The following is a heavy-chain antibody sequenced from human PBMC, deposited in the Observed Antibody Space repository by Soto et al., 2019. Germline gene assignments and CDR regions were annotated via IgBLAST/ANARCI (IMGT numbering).Heavy chain of an antibody. V-gene: IGHV1-69*06. CDR1: GGTFSSYA. D-gene: IGHD1-1*01. Sequence: SVKVSCKASGGTFSSYAICWVRQAPGQGLEWMGGIIPIFGTANYAQKFQGRVTITADKSTSTAYMELSSLRSEDTAVYYCARGDWNPPPAYYYYGMDVWGQGTTVTVSS. J-gene: IGHJ6*02. CDR2: IIPIFGTA. CDR3: ARGDWNPPPAYYYYGMDV.